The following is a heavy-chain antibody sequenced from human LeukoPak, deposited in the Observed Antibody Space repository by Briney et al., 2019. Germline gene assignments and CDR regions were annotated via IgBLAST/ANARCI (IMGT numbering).Heavy chain of an antibody. CDR2: DSYSGSI. CDR3: ARLGDSSGHYPYAFDI. D-gene: IGHD3-22*01. CDR1: GGSIRTAIYY. V-gene: IGHV4-39*01. Sequence: SETLSLTCTVSGGSIRTAIYYWVWIRQTPGTRPEWIGCDSYSGSIHYNPALKSRVTISVDTSKNQFSLKLSSVTAADTAVYYCARLGDSSGHYPYAFDIWGQGTMVTVSS. J-gene: IGHJ3*02.